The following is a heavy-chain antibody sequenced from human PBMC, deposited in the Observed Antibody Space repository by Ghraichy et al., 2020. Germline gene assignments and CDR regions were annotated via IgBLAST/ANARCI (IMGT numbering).Heavy chain of an antibody. CDR3: ARVSYSSSWYVWFDP. J-gene: IGHJ5*02. V-gene: IGHV3-48*02. Sequence: GGSLRLSCAASGFTFSSYSMNWVRQAPGKGLEWVSYISSSSSTIYYADSVKGRFTISRDNAKNSLYLQMNSLRDEDTAVYYCARVSYSSSWYVWFDPWGQGTLVTVSS. D-gene: IGHD6-13*01. CDR1: GFTFSSYS. CDR2: ISSSSSTI.